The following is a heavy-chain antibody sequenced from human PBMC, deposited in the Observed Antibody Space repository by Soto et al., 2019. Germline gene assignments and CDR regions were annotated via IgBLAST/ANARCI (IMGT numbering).Heavy chain of an antibody. D-gene: IGHD3-10*01. CDR1: GYSISSGYY. CDR3: ASAGEAITMVRGVNRGFDY. J-gene: IGHJ4*02. CDR2: IYHSGST. Sequence: PSETLSLTCAVSGYSISSGYYWGWIRQPPGKGLEWIGSIYHSGSTYYNPSLKSRVTISVDTSKNQFSLKLSSVTAADTAVYYCASAGEAITMVRGVNRGFDYWGQGTLVTVS. V-gene: IGHV4-38-2*01.